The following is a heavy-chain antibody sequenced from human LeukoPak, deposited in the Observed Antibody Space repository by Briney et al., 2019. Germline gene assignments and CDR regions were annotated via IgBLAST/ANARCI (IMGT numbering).Heavy chain of an antibody. J-gene: IGHJ6*01. CDR1: GFTFSSYG. V-gene: IGHV3-33*01. CDR3: ATDGDITGTTFYYYYGMDV. CDR2: IWHDGSNK. D-gene: IGHD1-7*01. Sequence: PGRSLRLSCAASGFTFSSYGMHWVRQAPGKGLEWVADIWHDGSNKYYADSVKGRFTISRDNSKNTQYLQMNNLRAEDTAVYYCATDGDITGTTFYYYYGMDVWGQGTSVTVSS.